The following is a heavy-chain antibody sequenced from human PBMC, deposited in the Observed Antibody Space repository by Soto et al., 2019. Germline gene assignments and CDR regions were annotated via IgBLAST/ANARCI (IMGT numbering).Heavy chain of an antibody. CDR3: ARDGYCSGGSCWPT. CDR1: GFTFSSYA. J-gene: IGHJ5*02. Sequence: QVPLVESGGGVVQPGRSLRLSCAASGFTFSSYAMHWVRQAPGKGLEWVAVISYDGSNKYYADSVKGRFTISRDNSKNTLYLQMNSLRSEDTAVYYCARDGYCSGGSCWPTWGQGTLVTVSS. V-gene: IGHV3-30-3*01. D-gene: IGHD2-15*01. CDR2: ISYDGSNK.